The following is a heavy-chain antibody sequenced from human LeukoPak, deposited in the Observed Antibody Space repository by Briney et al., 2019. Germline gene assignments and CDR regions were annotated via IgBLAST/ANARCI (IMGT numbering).Heavy chain of an antibody. D-gene: IGHD3-16*01. CDR3: ARGPPLFGGDPSGMDV. Sequence: PSETLSLTCTVSGGSISSSSYYWGWIRQPPGKGLEWIGSIYYGVSTYYNPSLKSRVTISVDTSKNQFSLKLSSVTAADTAVYYCARGPPLFGGDPSGMDVWGQGTTVTVSS. CDR1: GGSISSSSYY. V-gene: IGHV4-39*07. J-gene: IGHJ6*02. CDR2: IYYGVST.